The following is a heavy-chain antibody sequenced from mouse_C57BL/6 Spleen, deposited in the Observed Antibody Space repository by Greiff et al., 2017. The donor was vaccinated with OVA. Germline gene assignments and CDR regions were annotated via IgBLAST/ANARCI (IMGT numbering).Heavy chain of an antibody. CDR2: IYPNSGST. J-gene: IGHJ2*01. CDR3: ERCDYYGSTPFDY. V-gene: IGHV1-64*01. CDR1: GYTFTSYW. D-gene: IGHD1-1*01. Sequence: VQLQQPGAELVKPGASVKLSCKASGYTFTSYWMHWVKQRPGQGLEWIGMIYPNSGSTNYNEKFKSKATLTVDKSSSTAYMQLSSLTSEDSAVYYCERCDYYGSTPFDYWGKGTTLTVSS.